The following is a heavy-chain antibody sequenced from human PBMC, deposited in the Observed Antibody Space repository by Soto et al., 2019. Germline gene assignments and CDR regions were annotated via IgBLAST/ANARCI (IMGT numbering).Heavy chain of an antibody. D-gene: IGHD2-15*01. CDR3: AKNLYSYYYYGMDV. J-gene: IGHJ6*02. CDR1: AFTFSSHA. CDR2: VSASASST. Sequence: GGSLRLSCAASAFTFSSHAMTWVRQAPGKGLEWVSAVSASASSTYYADSVKGRFTISRDNSKSTLYLQMNSLRVEDTAVYYCAKNLYSYYYYGMDVWGQGTTVTVSS. V-gene: IGHV3-23*01.